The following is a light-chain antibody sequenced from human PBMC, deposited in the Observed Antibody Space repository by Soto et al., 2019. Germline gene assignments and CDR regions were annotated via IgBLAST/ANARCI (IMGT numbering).Light chain of an antibody. Sequence: QSVLPQPASVSGSPGQSITISCTGSSSDVGGYSYVSWYQQYPGKAPKLMIYEVINRPSGVSNRFSGSKSGNTASLTISGLQADDEADYYCSSYTNSDTWVFGGGTKLTVL. CDR3: SSYTNSDTWV. V-gene: IGLV2-14*01. J-gene: IGLJ3*02. CDR2: EVI. CDR1: SSDVGGYSY.